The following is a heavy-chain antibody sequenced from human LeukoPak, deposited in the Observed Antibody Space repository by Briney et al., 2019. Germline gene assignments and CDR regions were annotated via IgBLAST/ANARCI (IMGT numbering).Heavy chain of an antibody. CDR1: EFTFSSYG. J-gene: IGHJ4*02. Sequence: PGRSLRLSCAASEFTFSSYGIHWVRQAPGKGLEWVAVISYDGSNKYYADSVKGRFTISRDNSKNTLYLQMNSLRAEDTAVYYCAREDGYSSSWYSDYWGQGTLVTVSS. D-gene: IGHD6-13*01. V-gene: IGHV3-30*03. CDR2: ISYDGSNK. CDR3: AREDGYSSSWYSDY.